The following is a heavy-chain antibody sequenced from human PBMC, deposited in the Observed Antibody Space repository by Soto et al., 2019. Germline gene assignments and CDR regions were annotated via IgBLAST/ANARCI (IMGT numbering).Heavy chain of an antibody. V-gene: IGHV3-23*01. CDR2: IGGSGGNT. Sequence: EVQLLESGEGLVQPGGSLKLSCAASGFTFSSYAMSWVRQAPGKGLEWVSGIGGSGGNTYYADSVKGRFTISRDNSKNTLFLQMNSLRAEDTADYYCARVVRYFDTPYGMDVWGQGTTVTVSS. D-gene: IGHD3-9*01. CDR3: ARVVRYFDTPYGMDV. J-gene: IGHJ6*02. CDR1: GFTFSSYA.